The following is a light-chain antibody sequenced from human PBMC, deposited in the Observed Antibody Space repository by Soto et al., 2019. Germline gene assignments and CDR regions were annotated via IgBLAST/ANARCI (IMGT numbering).Light chain of an antibody. CDR2: GAS. Sequence: EIVLTQSPGTLSLSPGERATLSCRASQSVSSNYLAWYQQKRGQAPGLLIYGASSRATGIPTRFSGSGSGTDFTLTISILEPEDFAVYYCQQYDTSPRTFGQGTKVEI. J-gene: IGKJ1*01. CDR3: QQYDTSPRT. CDR1: QSVSSNY. V-gene: IGKV3-20*01.